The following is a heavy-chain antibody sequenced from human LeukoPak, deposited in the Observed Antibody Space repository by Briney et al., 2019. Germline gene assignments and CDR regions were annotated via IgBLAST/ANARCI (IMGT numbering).Heavy chain of an antibody. CDR2: IYLRGNT. D-gene: IGHD2-2*02. V-gene: IGHV4-4*02. Sequence: PSETLSLTCAISGGSISSSNWWTWVRQPPGKGLEWVGEIYLRGNTNYNPSLESRVTISVDESKTQLSLRLESVTAADTAVYYCARELGYCSSTSCYTGSPFDPWGQGTLVTVSS. CDR3: ARELGYCSSTSCYTGSPFDP. J-gene: IGHJ5*02. CDR1: GGSISSSNW.